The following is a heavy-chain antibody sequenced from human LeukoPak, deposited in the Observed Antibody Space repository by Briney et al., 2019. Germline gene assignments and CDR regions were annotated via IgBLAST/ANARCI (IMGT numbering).Heavy chain of an antibody. V-gene: IGHV4-59*01. CDR2: IYYSGST. Sequence: SETLCLTCTVSGGSISGYSWSWIRQPPGKALERIAYIYYSGSTNYNPSLKSRVTISVDPSKNQFSLKLSSVTAADTAVYFCARDAESYASGSYTPFDYWGQGTLVTVSS. J-gene: IGHJ4*02. D-gene: IGHD3-10*01. CDR3: ARDAESYASGSYTPFDY. CDR1: GGSISGYS.